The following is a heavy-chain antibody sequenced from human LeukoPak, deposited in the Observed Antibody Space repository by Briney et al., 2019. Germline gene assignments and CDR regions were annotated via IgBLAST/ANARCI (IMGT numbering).Heavy chain of an antibody. D-gene: IGHD4-23*01. CDR2: ISLDGSTE. CDR1: GFSLSNFQ. J-gene: IGHJ6*02. CDR3: ARGRTPGYYYGMDV. Sequence: GGSLRLSCVASGFSLSNFQMYWVRQAPGKGLEWVSIISLDGSTEFYADSVKGRFTISRDNAKNSLYLQMNSLRAEDTAVYYCARGRTPGYYYGMDVWGQGTTVTVSS. V-gene: IGHV3-30-3*01.